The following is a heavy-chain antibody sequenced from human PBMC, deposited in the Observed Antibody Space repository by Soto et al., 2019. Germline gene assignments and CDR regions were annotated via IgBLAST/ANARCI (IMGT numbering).Heavy chain of an antibody. D-gene: IGHD3-9*01. CDR3: ARDILTRRYGMAV. V-gene: IGHV4-59*12. CDR2: IYYSGST. Sequence: SETLSLTCTVSGDSISGYYWSWILQPPGKGLEWIGYIYYSGSTNYNPSLRSRVTIFLDTSKNQFSLKLSSVTAADTAVYYCARDILTRRYGMAVWGQGTTVPVSS. CDR1: GDSISGYY. J-gene: IGHJ6*02.